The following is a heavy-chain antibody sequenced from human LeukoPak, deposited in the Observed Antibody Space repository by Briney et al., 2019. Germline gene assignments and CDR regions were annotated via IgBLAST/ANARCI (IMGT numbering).Heavy chain of an antibody. V-gene: IGHV1-69*13. CDR3: AWTDYAYPYYYGMDV. CDR2: IIPIFGTA. CDR1: GGTFSSYA. Sequence: SVKVSCKASGGTFSSYAISWVRQAPGQGLEWVGGIIPIFGTANYAQKFQGRVTITADESTSTAYMELSSLRSEDTAVYYCAWTDYAYPYYYGMDVWGQGTTVTVSS. D-gene: IGHD3/OR15-3a*01. J-gene: IGHJ6*02.